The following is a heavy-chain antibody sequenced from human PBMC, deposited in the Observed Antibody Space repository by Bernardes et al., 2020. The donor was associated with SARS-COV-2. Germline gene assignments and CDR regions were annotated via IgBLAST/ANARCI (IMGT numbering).Heavy chain of an antibody. CDR3: ARLGSTAFYEIDY. J-gene: IGHJ4*02. CDR2: IWEGGTNK. V-gene: IGHV3-33*07. Sequence: GSLRLSCAASGFTFRNFVMYWVRQAPGKGLEWVAVIWEGGTNKYYADSVRGRFTISRDNSKNTMYLQLNSLRAEDTAVYYCARLGSTAFYEIDYWGQGTLVTVSS. CDR1: GFTFRNFV. D-gene: IGHD2-2*01.